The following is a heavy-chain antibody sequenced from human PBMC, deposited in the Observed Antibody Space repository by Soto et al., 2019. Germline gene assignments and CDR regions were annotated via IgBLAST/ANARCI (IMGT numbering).Heavy chain of an antibody. CDR3: AKLRVLILMVNIDH. CDR2: ISGGAGNT. V-gene: IGHV3-23*01. CDR1: GFTFSIYA. D-gene: IGHD2-8*01. J-gene: IGHJ4*02. Sequence: GGSLRLSCAASGFTFSIYAMSWVRQAPGKGLEWVSAISGGAGNTYYADSVKGRFTISRDNSKNTLFLQMNSLRVEDTAVYYCAKLRVLILMVNIDHWGQGTLVTV.